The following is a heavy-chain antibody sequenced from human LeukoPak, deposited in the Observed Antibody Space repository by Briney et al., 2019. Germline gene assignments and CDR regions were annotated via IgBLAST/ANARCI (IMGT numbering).Heavy chain of an antibody. CDR2: ISSSGSTI. CDR3: ARARSQRRTTVEDYGMDV. V-gene: IGHV3-11*01. J-gene: IGHJ6*02. Sequence: KPGGSLRLSCAASGFTFSYYYMSWIRQAPGKGLEWVSYISSSGSTIYYADSVKGRFTISRDNAKNSLYLQMNRLRAEDTAVYYCARARSQRRTTVEDYGMDVWGQGTTVTVSS. D-gene: IGHD4-23*01. CDR1: GFTFSYYY.